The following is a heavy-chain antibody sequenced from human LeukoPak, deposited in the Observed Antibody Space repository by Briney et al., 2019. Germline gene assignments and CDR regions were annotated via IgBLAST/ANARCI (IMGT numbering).Heavy chain of an antibody. Sequence: PGGSLRLSCAASGFTFSSYEMNWVRQAPGKGLEWVSYISGSGSTIYYADSVKGRFTISRDNAKNSLYLRMNSLRAEDTAVYYCANTMADAFDIWGQGTMVTVSS. CDR3: ANTMADAFDI. D-gene: IGHD3-10*01. J-gene: IGHJ3*02. CDR2: ISGSGSTI. CDR1: GFTFSSYE. V-gene: IGHV3-48*03.